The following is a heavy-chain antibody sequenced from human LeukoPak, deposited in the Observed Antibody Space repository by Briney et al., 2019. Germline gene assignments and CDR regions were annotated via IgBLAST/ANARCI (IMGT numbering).Heavy chain of an antibody. J-gene: IGHJ6*02. D-gene: IGHD4-17*01. Sequence: SVKVSCKASRGTFSRYAISWGRRAPGQGLEWMGRIISILGIANYAQKFQGRVTITADKSTSTAYMELSSLRSEDTAVYYCARAVPHGNYYYGMDVWGQGATVTVSS. CDR2: IISILGIA. CDR3: ARAVPHGNYYYGMDV. V-gene: IGHV1-69*04. CDR1: RGTFSRYA.